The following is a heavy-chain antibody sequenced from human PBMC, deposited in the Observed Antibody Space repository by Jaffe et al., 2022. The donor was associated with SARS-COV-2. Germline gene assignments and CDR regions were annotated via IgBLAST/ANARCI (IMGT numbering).Heavy chain of an antibody. V-gene: IGHV1-69*01. D-gene: IGHD3-22*01. CDR2: IIPIFGTA. CDR3: ARASPYYYDSSGYPSALDV. CDR1: GGTFSSYA. Sequence: QVQLVQSGAEVKKPGSSVKVSCKASGGTFSSYAISWVRQAPGQGLEWMGGIIPIFGTANYAQKFQGRVTITADESTSTAYMELSSLRSEDTAVYYCARASPYYYDSSGYPSALDVWGKGTTVTVSS. J-gene: IGHJ6*04.